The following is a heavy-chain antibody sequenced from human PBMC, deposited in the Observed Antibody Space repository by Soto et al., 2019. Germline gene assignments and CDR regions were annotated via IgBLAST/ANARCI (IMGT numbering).Heavy chain of an antibody. Sequence: PGGSLRLSCAASGFTFSSYSMNWVRQAPGKGLEWVSYISSSSTIYYADSVKGRFTISRDNAKNSLYLQMNSLRAEDTAVYYCAAPGGYSGYDTSYWGKGTLVTVSS. V-gene: IGHV3-48*01. D-gene: IGHD5-12*01. J-gene: IGHJ4*02. CDR3: AAPGGYSGYDTSY. CDR1: GFTFSSYS. CDR2: ISSSSTI.